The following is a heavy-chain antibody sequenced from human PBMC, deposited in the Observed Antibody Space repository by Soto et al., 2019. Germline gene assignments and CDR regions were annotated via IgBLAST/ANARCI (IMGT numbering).Heavy chain of an antibody. Sequence: GGSLRLSCAASGFTFSSYWMTWVRQPPGKGLEWVANIKQDGSEKYYVDSVKGRFTISRDNAKNSLYLQMNSLRAEDTAVYYCATFPEDYYYYGMDVWGQGTTVTVSS. CDR1: GFTFSSYW. J-gene: IGHJ6*02. V-gene: IGHV3-7*01. CDR3: ATFPEDYYYYGMDV. CDR2: IKQDGSEK.